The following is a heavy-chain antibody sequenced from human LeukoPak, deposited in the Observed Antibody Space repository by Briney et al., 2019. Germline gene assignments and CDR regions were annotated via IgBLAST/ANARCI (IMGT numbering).Heavy chain of an antibody. V-gene: IGHV3-20*04. D-gene: IGHD1-26*01. CDR1: GFTFDDYG. J-gene: IGHJ6*03. CDR2: INWNGGST. Sequence: EGSLRLSCAASGFTFDDYGMSWVRQAPGKGLEWVSGINWNGGSTGYADSVKGRFTISRDNAKNSLYLQMNSLRAEDTALCYCAREGYSGSQYYYYYYMDVWGKGTTVTVSS. CDR3: AREGYSGSQYYYYYYMDV.